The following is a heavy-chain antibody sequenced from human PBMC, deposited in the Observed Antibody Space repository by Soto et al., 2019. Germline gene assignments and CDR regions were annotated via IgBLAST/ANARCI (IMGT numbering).Heavy chain of an antibody. Sequence: PSETLSLTCTVSGGSISSSSYYWGWIRQPPGNGLEWIGRIYYSGSTDYNPSLKTRVIIAVDTSKNQFSLQLSSVTAPDTAVYYCARRVAVAGTARDYYYGMDVWGEGTTVTVS. CDR1: GGSISSSSYY. J-gene: IGHJ6*02. CDR2: IYYSGST. V-gene: IGHV4-39*01. D-gene: IGHD6-19*01. CDR3: ARRVAVAGTARDYYYGMDV.